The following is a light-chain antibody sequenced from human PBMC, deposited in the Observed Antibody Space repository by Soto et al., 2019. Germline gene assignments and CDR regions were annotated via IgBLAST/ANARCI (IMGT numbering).Light chain of an antibody. CDR3: QQYDNYKPLT. V-gene: IGKV1-12*01. Sequence: DIQMTQSPASVPASVGDRVTITCRAGQHISTYLAWYQQKPGEAPKLLISAASSLGSGVPSRFSGRRSGTQFTLTINGLQPDDFATYYCQQYDNYKPLTFGGGTKVDIK. J-gene: IGKJ4*01. CDR2: AAS. CDR1: QHISTY.